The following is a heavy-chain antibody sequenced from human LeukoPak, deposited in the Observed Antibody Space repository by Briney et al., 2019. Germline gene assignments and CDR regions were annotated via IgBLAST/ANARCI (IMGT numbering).Heavy chain of an antibody. V-gene: IGHV1-69*13. Sequence: ASVKVSCEASGGTFSSYAISWVRQVPGQGLEWMGGIIPIFGTANYAQKFQGRVTITADESTSTPYMELSSLRSEDTAVYYCARALRSLTGDFDYYFDYWGQGTLVTVSS. CDR1: GGTFSSYA. CDR3: ARALRSLTGDFDYYFDY. CDR2: IIPIFGTA. J-gene: IGHJ4*02. D-gene: IGHD7-27*01.